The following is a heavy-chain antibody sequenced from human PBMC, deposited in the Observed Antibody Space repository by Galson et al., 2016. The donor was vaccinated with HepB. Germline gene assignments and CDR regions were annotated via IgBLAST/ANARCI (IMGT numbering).Heavy chain of an antibody. J-gene: IGHJ4*02. V-gene: IGHV3-23*01. D-gene: IGHD3-10*01. CDR3: AKDVYSGSGSQSNFDS. Sequence: SLRLSCASSGFTFSKFAMTWIRQAPGKGLEWVSLISGGGAGTYSAESVKGRFTISRDNSKNTLYLQMNSLRVEDTAIYYCAKDVYSGSGSQSNFDSWGQGPLVTVSS. CDR1: GFTFSKFA. CDR2: ISGGGAGT.